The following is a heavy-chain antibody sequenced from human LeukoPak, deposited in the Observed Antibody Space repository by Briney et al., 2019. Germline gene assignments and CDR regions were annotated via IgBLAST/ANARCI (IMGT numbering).Heavy chain of an antibody. J-gene: IGHJ6*03. V-gene: IGHV4-59*01. D-gene: IGHD2-15*01. CDR2: VYYTGST. CDR1: GGSISSYY. Sequence: SETLSLTCTVSGGSISSYYWSWVRQPPGKGLEWIGLVYYTGSTNYSPSLKSRVTISVDTSKNQFSLKLRSVTAADTAVYYCARGYCSGGSCYSYYYYNYMDVWGKGTTVTVSS. CDR3: ARGYCSGGSCYSYYYYNYMDV.